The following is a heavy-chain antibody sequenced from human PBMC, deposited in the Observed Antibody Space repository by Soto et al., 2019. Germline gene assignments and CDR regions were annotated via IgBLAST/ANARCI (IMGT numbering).Heavy chain of an antibody. D-gene: IGHD1-26*01. J-gene: IGHJ3*02. CDR2: INPNSGGT. Sequence: ASVKVSCKASGYTFTGYYMHWVRQAPGQGLEWMGWINPNSGGTNYAQKFQGWVTMTRDTSISTAYMEVSRLRSDDTAGYYCARGGQIIVGATPDAFDIWGQGTMVTVS. CDR3: ARGGQIIVGATPDAFDI. CDR1: GYTFTGYY. V-gene: IGHV1-2*04.